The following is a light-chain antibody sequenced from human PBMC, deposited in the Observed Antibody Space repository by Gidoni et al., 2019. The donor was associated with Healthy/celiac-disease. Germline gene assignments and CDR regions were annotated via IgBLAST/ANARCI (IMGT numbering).Light chain of an antibody. CDR3: QQRSNWPRT. Sequence: EIVLTQSPATLSLSPGERATLSCRASQSVSSYLAWYQQKPGQDPRLLIYDASNRATGIPARFSGSGSGTDFTLTISSLEPEDFAVYYCQQRSNWPRTFGPGTKVEIK. V-gene: IGKV3-11*01. J-gene: IGKJ3*01. CDR1: QSVSSY. CDR2: DAS.